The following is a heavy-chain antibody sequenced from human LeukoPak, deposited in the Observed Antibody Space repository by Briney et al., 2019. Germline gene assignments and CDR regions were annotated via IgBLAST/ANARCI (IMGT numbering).Heavy chain of an antibody. CDR2: IYYSGST. CDR1: GGSISSSSYY. Sequence: KPSETLSLTCTVSGGSISSSSYYWSWIRQPPGKGLEWIGYIYYSGSTNYNPSLKSRVTISVDTSKNQFSLKLSSVTAADTAVYYCARYDGGSRVAFDIWGQGTMVTVSS. J-gene: IGHJ3*02. CDR3: ARYDGGSRVAFDI. V-gene: IGHV4-61*05. D-gene: IGHD4-23*01.